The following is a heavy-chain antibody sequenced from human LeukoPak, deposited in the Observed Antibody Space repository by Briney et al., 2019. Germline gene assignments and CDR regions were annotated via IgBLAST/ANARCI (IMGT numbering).Heavy chain of an antibody. J-gene: IGHJ4*02. CDR3: ATVKSYYYDRGGFYFDD. Sequence: ASVKVSCKASGGTFSSYAISWVRQAPGQGLEWMGGIIPIFGTANYAQKFQGRVTITADESTSTAYIELSSLRSEDTAVYYCATVKSYYYDRGGFYFDDWGQGTLVTVSS. CDR2: IIPIFGTA. V-gene: IGHV1-69*13. CDR1: GGTFSSYA. D-gene: IGHD3-22*01.